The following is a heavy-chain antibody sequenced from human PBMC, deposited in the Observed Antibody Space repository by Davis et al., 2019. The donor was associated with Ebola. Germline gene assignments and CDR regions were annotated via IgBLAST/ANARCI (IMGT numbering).Heavy chain of an antibody. CDR2: INHSGST. D-gene: IGHD2-15*01. CDR1: GGSISSYY. Sequence: SETLSLTCTVSGGSISSYYWSWIRQPPGKGLEWIGEINHSGSTNYNPSLKSRVTISVDTSKNQFSLKLSSVTAADTAVYYCARVGAATPNYYYGMDVWGQGTTVTVSS. CDR3: ARVGAATPNYYYGMDV. J-gene: IGHJ6*02. V-gene: IGHV4-34*01.